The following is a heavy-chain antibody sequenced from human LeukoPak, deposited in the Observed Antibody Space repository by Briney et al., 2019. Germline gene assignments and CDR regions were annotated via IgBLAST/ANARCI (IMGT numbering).Heavy chain of an antibody. CDR2: IYSGGGT. CDR1: GGSISTYY. V-gene: IGHV4-59*08. D-gene: IGHD1-26*01. J-gene: IGHJ4*02. CDR3: ARYVGGTYYWIDY. Sequence: PSETLSLTCTVSGGSISTYYWTWVRQPPGKGLEWIGYIYSGGGTNYNPSLKSRVTISVDTSKNQFSLKLTSVTAADAAVYYCARYVGGTYYWIDYWGQGTLVTVSS.